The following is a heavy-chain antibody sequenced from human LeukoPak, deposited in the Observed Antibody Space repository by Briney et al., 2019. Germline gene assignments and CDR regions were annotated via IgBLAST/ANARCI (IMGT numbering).Heavy chain of an antibody. Sequence: EGSLRLSCAASGFTVSSNYMSWVRQAPGKGLEWVSVIYSGGSTNYADSVKGRFTISRDNSKNTLYLQMNSLRAEDTAVYYCARISVLWYFYAMDVWGQGTTVTVSS. CDR1: GFTVSSNY. J-gene: IGHJ6*02. CDR3: ARISVLWYFYAMDV. CDR2: IYSGGST. D-gene: IGHD3-10*01. V-gene: IGHV3-66*01.